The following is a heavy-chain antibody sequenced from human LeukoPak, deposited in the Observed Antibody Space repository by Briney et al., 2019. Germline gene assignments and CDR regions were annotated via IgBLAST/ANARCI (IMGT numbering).Heavy chain of an antibody. CDR1: GFTFGDYA. V-gene: IGHV3-49*03. CDR2: IRSKAYGGTT. Sequence: PGRSLRLSCTASGFTFGDYAMSWFRQAPGKGLEWVGFIRSKAYGGTTEYAASVKGRFTISRDDSKNIAYLQMNSLKTEDTAVYYCTRGVSRGSFDIWGQGTMVAVCS. D-gene: IGHD6-13*01. CDR3: TRGVSRGSFDI. J-gene: IGHJ3*02.